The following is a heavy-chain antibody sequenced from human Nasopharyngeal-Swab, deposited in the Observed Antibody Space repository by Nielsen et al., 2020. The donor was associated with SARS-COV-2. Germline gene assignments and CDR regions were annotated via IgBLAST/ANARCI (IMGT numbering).Heavy chain of an antibody. Sequence: WIRQPPGKGLEWIGEINHSGSTNYNPSLKSRVTISVDTSKNQFSLKLSSVTAADTAVYYRARGKRSNYFRVSPPNWFDPWGQGTLVTVSS. V-gene: IGHV4-34*01. CDR3: ARGKRSNYFRVSPPNWFDP. J-gene: IGHJ5*02. CDR2: INHSGST. D-gene: IGHD2/OR15-2a*01.